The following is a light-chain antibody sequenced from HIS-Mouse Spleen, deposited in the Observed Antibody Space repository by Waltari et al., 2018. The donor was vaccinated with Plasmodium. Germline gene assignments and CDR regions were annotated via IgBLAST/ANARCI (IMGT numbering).Light chain of an antibody. V-gene: IGKV3-15*01. CDR3: QQYNNWSFT. Sequence: EIVMMQSPATLSVSPGERATLSCRASQSVSSNLAWYQQKPGQASRLLIYGASTRATGIPARFSGSGSGTEFTLTISSLQSEDFAVYYCQQYNNWSFTFGPGTKVDIK. CDR2: GAS. J-gene: IGKJ3*01. CDR1: QSVSSN.